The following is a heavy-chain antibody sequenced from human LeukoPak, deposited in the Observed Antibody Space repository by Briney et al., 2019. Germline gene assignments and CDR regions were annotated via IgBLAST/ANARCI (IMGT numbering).Heavy chain of an antibody. CDR2: ISGSGGST. V-gene: IGHV3-23*01. CDR1: GFTFSSYA. J-gene: IGHJ4*02. CDR3: AKDNGDYYDSSGYYPEFDY. D-gene: IGHD3-22*01. Sequence: GGSLRLSCAASGFTFSSYAMSWVRRAPGKGLEWVSAISGSGGSTYYADSVKGRFTISRDNSKNTLYLQMNSLRAEDTAVYYCAKDNGDYYDSSGYYPEFDYWGQGTLVTVSS.